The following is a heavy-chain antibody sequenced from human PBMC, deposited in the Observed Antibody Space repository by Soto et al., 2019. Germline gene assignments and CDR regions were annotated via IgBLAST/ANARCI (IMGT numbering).Heavy chain of an antibody. Sequence: PGGSLRLSCAASGFTFSRYAIHWVRQAPGKGLEWVAVISRDGSNKYYVGSVKGRFTISRDNSKNTLYLQMNSLRDEDTAVYYCARSRNSAVADSFDFWGQGTLVTVSS. V-gene: IGHV3-30*04. CDR2: ISRDGSNK. CDR1: GFTFSRYA. D-gene: IGHD3-10*01. CDR3: ARSRNSAVADSFDF. J-gene: IGHJ4*02.